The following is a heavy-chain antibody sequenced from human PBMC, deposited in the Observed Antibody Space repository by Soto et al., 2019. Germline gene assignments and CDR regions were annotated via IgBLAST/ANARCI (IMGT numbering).Heavy chain of an antibody. Sequence: QVQLVQSGAEVKKPGASVKVSCKASGYTFINYGISWVRQAPGQGLEGMGWISTYNGNTNYAHKLQGRVTVTTDTSTSTAYMELGSLRSDDTAVYYCARGPYGDYGLGYWGQGTLVSVSS. CDR1: GYTFINYG. CDR2: ISTYNGNT. D-gene: IGHD4-17*01. J-gene: IGHJ4*02. V-gene: IGHV1-18*01. CDR3: ARGPYGDYGLGY.